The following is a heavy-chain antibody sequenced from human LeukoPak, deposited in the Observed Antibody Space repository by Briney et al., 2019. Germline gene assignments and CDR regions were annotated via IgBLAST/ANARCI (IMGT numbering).Heavy chain of an antibody. Sequence: GGSLRLSCSASGFTFSSYAMKWVRQAPGNGLEWVSAISRTSAYIYYSDSVKGRFTASRDNAMNSVFLQMHSLRAEDTAVYYCARDERRYCSDSNCYPGDYWGQGTLVTVSS. D-gene: IGHD2-15*01. CDR2: ISRTSAYI. CDR3: ARDERRYCSDSNCYPGDY. V-gene: IGHV3-21*01. J-gene: IGHJ4*02. CDR1: GFTFSSYA.